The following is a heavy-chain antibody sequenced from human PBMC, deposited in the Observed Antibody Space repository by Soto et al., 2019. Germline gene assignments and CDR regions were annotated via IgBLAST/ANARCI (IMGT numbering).Heavy chain of an antibody. CDR1: GFTFRDYY. CDR3: ARVENGHYDSSGYFDY. J-gene: IGHJ4*02. CDR2: ISSSISYT. D-gene: IGHD3-22*01. V-gene: IGHV3-11*06. Sequence: GGSLRLSCAASGFTFRDYYMRGIRQAPGKGLEGISYISSSISYTNYADSVKGRFTISRDNAKNSLYLKMSSLRAEDTAVYYCARVENGHYDSSGYFDYWGQGTLVTVSS.